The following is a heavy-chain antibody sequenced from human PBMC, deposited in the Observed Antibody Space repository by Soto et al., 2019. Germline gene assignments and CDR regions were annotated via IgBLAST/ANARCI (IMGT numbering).Heavy chain of an antibody. CDR1: GFTFSSFW. J-gene: IGHJ4*02. D-gene: IGHD3-22*01. V-gene: IGHV3-23*01. Sequence: LRLSCAASGFTFSSFWMTWVRQAPGKGLEWVSAIGGSGGSPYYADSVKGRFTISRDNSKNTLYLQMNSLRAEDTATYYCSSGYHQRSLDYWGQGTQVTVS. CDR3: SSGYHQRSLDY. CDR2: IGGSGGSP.